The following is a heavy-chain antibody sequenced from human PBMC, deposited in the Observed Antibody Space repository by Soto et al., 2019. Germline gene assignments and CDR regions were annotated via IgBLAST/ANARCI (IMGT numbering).Heavy chain of an antibody. D-gene: IGHD6-13*01. CDR1: GFTFSSYA. CDR3: AKAYSNSWPNDWFDP. CDR2: ITGSGAGS. Sequence: EVQLLESGGGGLQPGGSLRLSCAASGFTFSSYAMNWVRQAPGKGLEWVSGITGSGAGSYYSDSVKGRFTISRDNSKNTLYLQMNSLRAEDTAVYYCAKAYSNSWPNDWFDPWGQGTLVTVSS. J-gene: IGHJ5*02. V-gene: IGHV3-23*01.